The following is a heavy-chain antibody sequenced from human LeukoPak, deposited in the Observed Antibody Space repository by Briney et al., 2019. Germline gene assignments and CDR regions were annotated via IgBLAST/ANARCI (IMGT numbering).Heavy chain of an antibody. V-gene: IGHV3-11*04. J-gene: IGHJ6*04. CDR1: GFTFSDYY. CDR3: ATDRLSGSYYPNV. CDR2: ISTSGSTI. Sequence: GGSLRLSCAASGFTFSDYYMTWIRQAPGKGLEWVSYISTSGSTIYYADSVKGRFTISRDNAKSSLYLQMTSLRAEDTAVYYCATDRLSGSYYPNVWGKGTTVTVSS. D-gene: IGHD1-26*01.